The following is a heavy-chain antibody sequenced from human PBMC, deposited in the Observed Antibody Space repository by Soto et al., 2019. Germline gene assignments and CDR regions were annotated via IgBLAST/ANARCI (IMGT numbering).Heavy chain of an antibody. J-gene: IGHJ5*02. D-gene: IGHD3-22*01. V-gene: IGHV6-1*01. CDR1: GDTVSTTRAA. CDR3: VRQTCSATSCYSWLGP. Sequence: PSQTLALACGISGDTVSTTRAAWNWIRQSPSRGLEWLGRTFNTDQGNFDCSVAMRGRISIVPDASKNQVTLQLESLTHDDTAISSCVRQTCSATSCYSWLGPCRKRSMVTASS. CDR2: TFNTDQGNF.